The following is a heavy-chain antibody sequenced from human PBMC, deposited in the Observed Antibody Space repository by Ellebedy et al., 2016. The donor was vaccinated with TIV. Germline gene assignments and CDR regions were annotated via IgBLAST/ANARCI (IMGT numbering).Heavy chain of an antibody. J-gene: IGHJ5*02. V-gene: IGHV4-34*01. Sequence: SETLSLXXAVFGGSFSGYYWSWIRQPPGKGLEWIGEIDHTGSTNYNPSLKSRVSILVDTSKNQFSLKLSSVTAADTAVYYCARETAYDSARIDPWGQGTLVTVSS. CDR3: ARETAYDSARIDP. CDR2: IDHTGST. D-gene: IGHD3-22*01. CDR1: GGSFSGYY.